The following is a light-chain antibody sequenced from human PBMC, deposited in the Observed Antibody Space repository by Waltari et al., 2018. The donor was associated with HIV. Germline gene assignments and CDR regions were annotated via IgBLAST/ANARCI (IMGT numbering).Light chain of an antibody. V-gene: IGKV1-39*01. J-gene: IGKJ3*01. CDR2: GAS. Sequence: DVQVTQSPSSLSASVGDRVTITCRASKNIDNFLNWYQQKSGGAPKLLIYGASSLQNGVPSRFSAGGSGTDFTLTISGVQPEDFAVYYCQQTYSGITFGPGTQVDVK. CDR1: KNIDNF. CDR3: QQTYSGIT.